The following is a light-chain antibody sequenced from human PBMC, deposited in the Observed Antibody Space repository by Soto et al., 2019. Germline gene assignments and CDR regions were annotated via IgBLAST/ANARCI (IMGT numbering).Light chain of an antibody. CDR3: QQYGGSPRT. J-gene: IGKJ1*01. CDR2: GAS. Sequence: EIVLTQSPGTLSLSPGERASLSCRASQSIANSLAWYQQKPGQAPRLLIFGASNRATGIPDGFSGSGSGTDFTLTISRLEPEDFAVYHCQQYGGSPRTFGQGTKVERK. V-gene: IGKV3-20*01. CDR1: QSIANS.